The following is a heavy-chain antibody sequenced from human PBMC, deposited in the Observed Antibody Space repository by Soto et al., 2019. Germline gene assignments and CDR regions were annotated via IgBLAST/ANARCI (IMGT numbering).Heavy chain of an antibody. V-gene: IGHV3-21*06. CDR2: ISTGSGYI. CDR1: GFTFRRYD. D-gene: IGHD2-21*02. CDR3: ARGDGGSGDCYIRAPYCHY. Sequence: EVQLVESGGGLVKPGWSLRLSCAASGFTFRRYDMNWVRQAPGKVLAWGSSISTGSGYIYHAYSVKGRFPVARDNAKNSLYLQMTSMAVEDPAVYYCARGDGGSGDCYIRAPYCHYWGQGTLVTVSS. J-gene: IGHJ4*02.